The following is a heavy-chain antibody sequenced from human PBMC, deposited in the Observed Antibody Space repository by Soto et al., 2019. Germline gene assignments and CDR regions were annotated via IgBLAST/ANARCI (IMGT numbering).Heavy chain of an antibody. CDR3: AKAATLWFGELFCAYDY. D-gene: IGHD3-10*01. CDR2: ISGSGGST. J-gene: IGHJ4*02. V-gene: IGHV3-23*01. CDR1: GFTFSSYA. Sequence: GESLKISCAASGFTFSSYAMSWVRQAPGKGLEWVSAISGSGGSTYYADSVKGRFTISRDNSKNTLYLQMNSLRAEDTAVYYCAKAATLWFGELFCAYDYWGQGTLVTVSS.